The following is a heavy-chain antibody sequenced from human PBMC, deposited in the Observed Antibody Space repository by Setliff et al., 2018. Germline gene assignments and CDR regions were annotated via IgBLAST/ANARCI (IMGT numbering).Heavy chain of an antibody. Sequence: SETLSLTCTVSGDSMNSGPHYYWSWVRQHPGKGLEWIGYIHYSGTTYYNPSLKSPVTISVDTSKSQFSLSLYSVTVADTAVYYCARHPSSGSYYGGSIFYFDDWGPGILVTVSS. V-gene: IGHV4-31*01. J-gene: IGHJ4*02. CDR3: ARHPSSGSYYGGSIFYFDD. D-gene: IGHD1-26*01. CDR2: IHYSGTT. CDR1: GDSMNSGPHYY.